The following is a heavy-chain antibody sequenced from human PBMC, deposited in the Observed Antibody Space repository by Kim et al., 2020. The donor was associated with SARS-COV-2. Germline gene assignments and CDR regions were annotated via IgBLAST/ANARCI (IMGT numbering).Heavy chain of an antibody. Sequence: ASVKVSCKASGYTFTSYAMHWVRQAPGQRLEWMGWINAGNGNTKYSQKFQGRVTITRDTSASTAYMELSSLRSEDTAVYYCARVDGGYCSGGSCYSDPFDYWGQGTLVTVSS. D-gene: IGHD2-15*01. CDR1: GYTFTSYA. V-gene: IGHV1-3*01. CDR3: ARVDGGYCSGGSCYSDPFDY. J-gene: IGHJ4*02. CDR2: INAGNGNT.